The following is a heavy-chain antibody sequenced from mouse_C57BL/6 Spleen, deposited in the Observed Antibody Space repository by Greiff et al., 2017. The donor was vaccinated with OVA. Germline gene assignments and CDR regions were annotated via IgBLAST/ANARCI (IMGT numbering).Heavy chain of an antibody. D-gene: IGHD4-1*01. CDR2: IHPSDSDT. CDR3: AIEGLTGPKEFAY. J-gene: IGHJ3*01. CDR1: GYTFTSYW. V-gene: IGHV1-74*01. Sequence: QVQLKQPGAELVKPGASVKVSCKASGYTFTSYWMHWVKQRPGQGLEWIGRIHPSDSDTNYNQKFKGKATLTVDKSSSTAYMQLSSLTSEDSAVYYCAIEGLTGPKEFAYWGQGTLVTVSA.